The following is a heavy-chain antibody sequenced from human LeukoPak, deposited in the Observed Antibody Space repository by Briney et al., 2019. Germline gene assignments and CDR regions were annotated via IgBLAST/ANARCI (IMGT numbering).Heavy chain of an antibody. CDR3: AREGYYDSSGYSIRFSY. V-gene: IGHV3-74*01. D-gene: IGHD3-22*01. Sequence: PGGSLRLSCEASEFTFSSYWMHWVRQAPGKGLVWVSRINSDGRTTIYADSVKGRFTISRDTAKNTLYLQMNSLRAEDTAVYYCAREGYYDSSGYSIRFSYWGQGTLVTVSS. CDR2: INSDGRTT. J-gene: IGHJ4*02. CDR1: EFTFSSYW.